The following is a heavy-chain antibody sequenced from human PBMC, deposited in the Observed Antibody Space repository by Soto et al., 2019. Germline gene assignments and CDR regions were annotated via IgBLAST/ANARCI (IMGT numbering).Heavy chain of an antibody. D-gene: IGHD6-6*01. CDR1: GFTFSSYA. Sequence: QVQLVESGGGVVQPGRSLRLSCAASGFTFSSYAMHWFRQAPGKGLDWVAVLSYDGSNKYYADSVKGRFTISRDNSKNTLYLQMNSLRAEDTAVYYCARERGRIAARPSYYYGMDVWGQGTTVTVSS. J-gene: IGHJ6*02. V-gene: IGHV3-30-3*01. CDR2: LSYDGSNK. CDR3: ARERGRIAARPSYYYGMDV.